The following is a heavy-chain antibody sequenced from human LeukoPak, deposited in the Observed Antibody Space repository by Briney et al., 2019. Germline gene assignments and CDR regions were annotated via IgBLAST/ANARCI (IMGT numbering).Heavy chain of an antibody. D-gene: IGHD2-15*01. V-gene: IGHV3-21*01. CDR1: GFTFSSYS. J-gene: IGHJ4*02. Sequence: GGSLRLSCAASGFTFSSYSMNWVRQAPGKGLEWVSSISSSSSYIYYADSVKGRVTISRDNAKNSLYLQMNSLRAEDTAVYYCARRMRLGYCSGGSCPVDYWGQGTLVTVSS. CDR2: ISSSSSYI. CDR3: ARRMRLGYCSGGSCPVDY.